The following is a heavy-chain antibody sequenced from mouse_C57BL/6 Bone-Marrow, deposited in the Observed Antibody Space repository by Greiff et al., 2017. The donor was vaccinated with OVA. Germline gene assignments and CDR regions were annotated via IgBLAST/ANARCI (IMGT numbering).Heavy chain of an antibody. CDR3: ARPLDSSGYLFAY. CDR1: GFTFSDYY. D-gene: IGHD3-2*02. J-gene: IGHJ3*01. Sequence: EVQVVESGGGLVQPGGSLKLSCAASGFTFSDYYMYWVRQTPEKRLEWVAYISNGGGSTYYPDTVKGRFTISRDNAKNTLYLQMSRLKSEDTAMYYCARPLDSSGYLFAYWGQGTLVTVSA. V-gene: IGHV5-12*01. CDR2: ISNGGGST.